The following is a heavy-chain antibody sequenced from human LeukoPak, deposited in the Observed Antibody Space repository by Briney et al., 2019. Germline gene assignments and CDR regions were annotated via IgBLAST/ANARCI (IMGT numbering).Heavy chain of an antibody. D-gene: IGHD6-13*01. J-gene: IGHJ4*02. Sequence: GGSLRLSCAASGFTFDDYAMHWVRQAPGKGLEWVSGISWSSGIIGYADSVKGRFTISRDNAKNSLYLQMISLRAEDTALYYCARESIAAAGTGFDYWGQGILVTVSS. CDR2: ISWSSGII. CDR3: ARESIAAAGTGFDY. CDR1: GFTFDDYA. V-gene: IGHV3-9*01.